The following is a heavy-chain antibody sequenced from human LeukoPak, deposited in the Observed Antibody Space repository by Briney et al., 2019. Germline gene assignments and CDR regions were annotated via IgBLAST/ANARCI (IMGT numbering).Heavy chain of an antibody. J-gene: IGHJ4*02. D-gene: IGHD5-12*01. CDR1: EFTFTNYW. Sequence: GGSLRLSCAITEFTFTNYWKNWVRQASGKGLEWVANMSPDGNGKKYVDSVKGRFTISTDNAKKTLYLQMNSLRVEDTAIYYCLGYGNDNPWGQGALVTVPS. CDR2: MSPDGNGK. CDR3: LGYGNDNP. V-gene: IGHV3-7*03.